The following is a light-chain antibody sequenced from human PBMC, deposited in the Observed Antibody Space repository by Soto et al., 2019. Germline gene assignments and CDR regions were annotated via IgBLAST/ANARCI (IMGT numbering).Light chain of an antibody. J-gene: IGLJ3*02. CDR1: SSNIGAGYD. V-gene: IGLV1-40*01. CDR2: GNT. CDR3: QSYDSRLSGFWV. Sequence: QSVLTQPPSVSGAPGQRVTLSCTGSSSNIGAGYDVHWYQQLPGTAPKLLVYGNTNRPSGVPDRFSGSKSGTSASLAITGLQAEDEADYYCQSYDSRLSGFWVFGGGTKVTVL.